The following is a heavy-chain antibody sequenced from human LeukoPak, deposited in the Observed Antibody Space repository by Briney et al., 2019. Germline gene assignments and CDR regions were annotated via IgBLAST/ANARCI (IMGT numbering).Heavy chain of an antibody. CDR3: ARVPSGGDKFDP. J-gene: IGHJ5*02. V-gene: IGHV1-8*01. CDR2: MNPNSGNT. Sequence: ASVKVSCKASGYTFTSYDINWVRQATGQGLEWMGWMNPNSGNTGYAQKFLGRVTMTRNTSISTAYMELSSLRSEDTAVYYCARVPSGGDKFDPWGQGTLVTVSS. D-gene: IGHD6-25*01. CDR1: GYTFTSYD.